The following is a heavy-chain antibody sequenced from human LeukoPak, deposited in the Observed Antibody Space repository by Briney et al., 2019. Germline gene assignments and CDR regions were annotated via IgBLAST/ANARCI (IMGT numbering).Heavy chain of an antibody. CDR2: SSGYNDDT. Sequence: ASVKVSCKASGYTFNKFGISWVRQAPGQGLEWMGWSSGYNDDTHYAQKFQGRVTMTTDTSTNTAYMDLRSLRSDDTAIYYCCRASAFDIWGQGTMVTVSS. CDR3: CRASAFDI. CDR1: GYTFNKFG. V-gene: IGHV1-18*01. J-gene: IGHJ3*02.